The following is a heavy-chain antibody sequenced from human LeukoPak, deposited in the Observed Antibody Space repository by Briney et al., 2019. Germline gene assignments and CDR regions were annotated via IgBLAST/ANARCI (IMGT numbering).Heavy chain of an antibody. Sequence: PRGSLRLSCAASGFTFSSYAMSWVRQAPGKGLGWVSAISGSGGSTYYADSVKGRFTISRDNSKNTLYLQMNSLRAEDTAVYYCAKGVIAAGNQDNYWGQGTLVTVSS. CDR3: AKGVIAAGNQDNY. J-gene: IGHJ4*02. CDR1: GFTFSSYA. CDR2: ISGSGGST. D-gene: IGHD6-13*01. V-gene: IGHV3-23*01.